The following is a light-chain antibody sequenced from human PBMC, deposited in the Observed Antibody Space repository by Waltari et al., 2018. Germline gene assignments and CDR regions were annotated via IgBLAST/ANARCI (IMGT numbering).Light chain of an antibody. CDR1: SSNIGSKY. V-gene: IGLV1-47*01. Sequence: QSVLTQPPSASGTPGQRVTIPCSGSSSNIGSKYVYWYQQLPGTAPKLLTYRNKQRPSGVPDRFSGSKSGTSASLAISGLRSEDEADYYCAAWDDSLSVYVFGTGTKVTVL. CDR3: AAWDDSLSVYV. J-gene: IGLJ1*01. CDR2: RNK.